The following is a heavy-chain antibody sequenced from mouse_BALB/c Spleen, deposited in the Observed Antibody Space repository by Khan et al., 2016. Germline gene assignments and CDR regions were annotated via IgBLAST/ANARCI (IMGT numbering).Heavy chain of an antibody. D-gene: IGHD2-10*02. CDR1: GFDFSRYW. J-gene: IGHJ4*01. CDR2: INPDSSTI. CDR3: ARQYGNYVGYAMDY. V-gene: IGHV4-1*02. Sequence: EVKLLESGGGLVQPGGSLKLSCAASGFDFSRYWMSWVRQAPGKGLEWIGEINPDSSTINYTPSLKDKLIISRDNAKNPLYLQMSKVRSEDTALYYCARQYGNYVGYAMDYWGQGTSVTVSS.